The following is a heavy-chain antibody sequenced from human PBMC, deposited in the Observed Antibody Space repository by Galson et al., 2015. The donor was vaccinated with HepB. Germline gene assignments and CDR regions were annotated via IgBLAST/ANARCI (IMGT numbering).Heavy chain of an antibody. CDR2: ISYDGSNK. CDR1: GFTFSSYG. Sequence: SLRLSCAASGFTFSSYGMHWVRQAPGKGLEWVAVISYDGSNKYYADSVKGRFTISRDNSKNTLYLQMNSLRAEDTAVYYCAKEQWLVSYYFDYWGQGTLVTVSS. V-gene: IGHV3-30*18. CDR3: AKEQWLVSYYFDY. D-gene: IGHD6-19*01. J-gene: IGHJ4*02.